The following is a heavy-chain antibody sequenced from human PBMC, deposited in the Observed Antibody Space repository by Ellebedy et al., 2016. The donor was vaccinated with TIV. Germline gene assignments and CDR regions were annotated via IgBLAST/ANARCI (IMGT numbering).Heavy chain of an antibody. Sequence: PSETLSLTCAVSGGSISSSNWWSWFRQAPGKGPEWVSYISYSGDLMYYADSVKGRFTTSRDNAENSLYLQMNSLRAEDTAVYYCARLGVIAAAGASDYWGQGTLVIVSS. CDR3: ARLGVIAAAGASDY. V-gene: IGHV3-11*01. CDR2: ISYSGDLM. J-gene: IGHJ4*02. CDR1: GGSISSSNW. D-gene: IGHD6-13*01.